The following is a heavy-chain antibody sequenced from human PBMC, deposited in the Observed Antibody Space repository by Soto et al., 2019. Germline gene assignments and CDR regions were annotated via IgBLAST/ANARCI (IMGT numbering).Heavy chain of an antibody. J-gene: IGHJ4*02. CDR3: AKWTGIAVAGLDY. Sequence: GGSLRLSCAASGFMFSSYGMHWVRQAPGKGLEWVAVISYDGSNKYYADSVKGQFTISRYNSKNTLYLQMNSLRAEDTAVYYCAKWTGIAVAGLDYWCQGTLVTVSS. V-gene: IGHV3-30*18. D-gene: IGHD6-19*01. CDR1: GFMFSSYG. CDR2: ISYDGSNK.